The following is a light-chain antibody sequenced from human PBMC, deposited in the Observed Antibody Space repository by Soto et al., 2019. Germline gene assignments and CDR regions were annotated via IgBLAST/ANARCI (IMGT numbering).Light chain of an antibody. V-gene: IGKV3-20*01. CDR3: QQYGSSPWA. CDR1: QSVRNSY. J-gene: IGKJ1*01. CDR2: GAS. Sequence: EIVLTQSPGNLSLSPGERATLSCRASQSVRNSYLAWHQHKPGQAPRLLIYGASTRATGIPGRFSGSGSGTDFTLTISRLEPEDFAVYYCQQYGSSPWALGQGTKVAIK.